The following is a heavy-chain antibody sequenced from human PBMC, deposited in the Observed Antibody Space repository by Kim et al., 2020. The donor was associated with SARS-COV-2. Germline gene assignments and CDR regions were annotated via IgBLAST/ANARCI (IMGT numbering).Heavy chain of an antibody. CDR2: INAGNGNT. V-gene: IGHV1-3*01. D-gene: IGHD3-10*01. CDR3: ARVPYYYGSGSLRFDP. J-gene: IGHJ5*02. CDR1: GYTFTSYA. Sequence: ASVKVSCKASGYTFTSYAMHWVRQAPGQRLEWMGWINAGNGNTKYSQKFQGRVTITRDTSASTAYMELSSLRSEDTAVYYCARVPYYYGSGSLRFDPWGQGTLVTVSS.